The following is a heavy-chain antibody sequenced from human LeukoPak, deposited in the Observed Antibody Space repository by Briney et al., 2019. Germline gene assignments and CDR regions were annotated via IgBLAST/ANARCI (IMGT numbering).Heavy chain of an antibody. D-gene: IGHD5-18*01. V-gene: IGHV3-53*04. CDR3: ARVDTVMAYYFDL. CDR1: GFTVSTNC. Sequence: QPGGSLRLSCAASGFTVSTNCMTWVRQAPGKGLEWVSTIYCGGTTYYADSVMGRFTISRHNSRNTLYLQMNSLRAEDTAVYYCARVDTVMAYYFDLWGQGTLVTVSS. J-gene: IGHJ4*02. CDR2: IYCGGTT.